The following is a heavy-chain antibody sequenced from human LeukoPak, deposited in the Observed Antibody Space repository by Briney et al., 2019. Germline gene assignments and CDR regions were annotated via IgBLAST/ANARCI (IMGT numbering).Heavy chain of an antibody. D-gene: IGHD3-22*01. CDR3: ARGSYYYDTSGYYPIDY. V-gene: IGHV3-9*01. CDR1: GFTFDDYD. J-gene: IGHJ4*02. CDR2: ITWNSGSI. Sequence: GRSLRLSCAASGFTFDDYDMHWVRQVPGEGLEGVSRITWNSGSIGYSDSVKGRFTISTDNAKNALYLQMNSLKPEDTALYYCARGSYYYDTSGYYPIDYWGQGTLVTVSS.